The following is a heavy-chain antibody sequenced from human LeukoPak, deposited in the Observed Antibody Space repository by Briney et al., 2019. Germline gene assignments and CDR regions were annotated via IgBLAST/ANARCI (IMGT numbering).Heavy chain of an antibody. CDR3: VRVGRSETLDY. CDR2: TRNKANCYTT. CDR1: GFRFSDHY. J-gene: IGHJ4*02. Sequence: GGSLRLSCAASGFRFSDHYMDWVRQAPGKGLEWVGRTRNKANCYTTEYAASVRGRFTISRDDSKNSLYLQMNSLKTEDTAVYYCVRVGRSETLDYWGQGTLVTVSS. V-gene: IGHV3-72*01.